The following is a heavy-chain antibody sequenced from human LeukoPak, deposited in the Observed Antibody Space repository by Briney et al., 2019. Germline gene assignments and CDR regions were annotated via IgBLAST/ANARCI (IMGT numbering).Heavy chain of an antibody. CDR1: GGSITNLNYY. J-gene: IGHJ5*02. Sequence: SETLSLTCTVSGGSITNLNYYWTWIRQPVGKRLEWIGRIYTSGGTDYNPSLKARATLSVDKSKSQFSLNLASLTAADTAVYYCARGVNYFNWFDPWGQGTLVTVSS. CDR3: ARGVNYFNWFDP. CDR2: IYTSGGT. V-gene: IGHV4-4*07. D-gene: IGHD2/OR15-2a*01.